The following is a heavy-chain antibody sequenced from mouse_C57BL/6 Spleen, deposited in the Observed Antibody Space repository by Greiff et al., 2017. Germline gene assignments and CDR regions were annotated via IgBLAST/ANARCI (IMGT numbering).Heavy chain of an antibody. Sequence: QVQLQQSGAELARPGASVKLSCKASGYTFTSYGISWVKQRTGQGLEWIGEIYPRSGNTYYNEKFKGKATLTADKSSSTAYMELRSLTSEDSAVYFCARWDYYGSSYVGAWFAYWGQGTLVTVSA. J-gene: IGHJ3*01. CDR2: IYPRSGNT. CDR1: GYTFTSYG. D-gene: IGHD1-1*01. V-gene: IGHV1-81*01. CDR3: ARWDYYGSSYVGAWFAY.